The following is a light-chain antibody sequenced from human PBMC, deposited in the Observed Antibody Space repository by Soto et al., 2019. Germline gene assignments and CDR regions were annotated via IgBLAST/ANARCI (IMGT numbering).Light chain of an antibody. CDR2: DVS. Sequence: QSVLTQPASVSVSPGQSITISCTGTSSDVGGYNYVSWYQQHPGKAPKFMIYDVSNRPSGVSNRFSGSKSGNTASLTISGLQAEDEDDYYCSSYTNSNTRQIVFGTGTKLTVL. J-gene: IGLJ1*01. CDR1: SSDVGGYNY. V-gene: IGLV2-14*01. CDR3: SSYTNSNTRQIV.